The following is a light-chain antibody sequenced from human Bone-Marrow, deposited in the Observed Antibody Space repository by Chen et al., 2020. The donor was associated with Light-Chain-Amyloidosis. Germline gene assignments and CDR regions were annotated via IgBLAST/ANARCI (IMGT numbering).Light chain of an antibody. CDR3: SSYTSSSTLEGV. CDR1: SSDVGGYNY. CDR2: EVS. J-gene: IGLJ3*02. Sequence: QSALTQPASVSGSPGQPINIPCTGTSSDVGGYNYVSWYQQHPGKAPKLMIYEVSNRPSGVSNRFSGSKSGNTASLTISGLQAEDEADYYCSSYTSSSTLEGVFGGGTKLTVL. V-gene: IGLV2-14*01.